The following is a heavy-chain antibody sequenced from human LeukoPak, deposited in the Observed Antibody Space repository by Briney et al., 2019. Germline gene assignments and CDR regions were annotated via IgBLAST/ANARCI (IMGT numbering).Heavy chain of an antibody. Sequence: GGSLRLSCAASGFTFSTSGVHWVRQAPGKGLEWVTFIRFDEINKYYADSVKGRFTISRDNSKNTLYLQMDSLRAEDTAVYYCARVQPVVRRDGYNMGFDYWGQGTLVTVSS. CDR3: ARVQPVVRRDGYNMGFDY. CDR1: GFTFSTSG. J-gene: IGHJ4*02. V-gene: IGHV3-30*02. CDR2: IRFDEINK. D-gene: IGHD5-24*01.